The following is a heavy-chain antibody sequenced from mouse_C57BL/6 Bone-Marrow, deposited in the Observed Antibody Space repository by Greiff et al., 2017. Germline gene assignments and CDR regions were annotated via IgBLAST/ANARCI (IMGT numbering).Heavy chain of an antibody. CDR2: IYPGSGNT. Sequence: VQLVESGAELVRPGASVKLSCKASGYTFTDYYINWVKQRPGQGLEWIARIYPGSGNTYYNEKFKGKATLTAEKSSSTAYMQLSSLTSEDSAVYFCATGYEAYWGQGTLVTVSA. V-gene: IGHV1-76*01. D-gene: IGHD3-2*02. J-gene: IGHJ3*01. CDR1: GYTFTDYY. CDR3: ATGYEAY.